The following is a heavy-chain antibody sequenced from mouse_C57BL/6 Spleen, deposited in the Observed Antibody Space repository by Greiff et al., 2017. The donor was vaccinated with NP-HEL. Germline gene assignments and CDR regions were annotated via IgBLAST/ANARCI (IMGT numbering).Heavy chain of an antibody. V-gene: IGHV1-82*01. CDR1: GYAFSSSW. J-gene: IGHJ2*01. CDR2: IYPGDGDT. Sequence: QVQLKQSGPELVKPGASVKISCKASGYAFSSSWMNWVKQRPGKGLEWIGRIYPGDGDTNYNGKFKGKATLTADKSSSTAYMQLSSLTSEDSAVYFCATYDTGVYFDYWGQVTTLTVSS. CDR3: ATYDTGVYFDY. D-gene: IGHD1-1*01.